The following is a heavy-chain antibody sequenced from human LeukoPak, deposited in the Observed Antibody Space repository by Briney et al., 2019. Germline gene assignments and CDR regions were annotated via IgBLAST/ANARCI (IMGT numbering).Heavy chain of an antibody. V-gene: IGHV4-38-2*02. CDR2: IYHSGST. D-gene: IGHD6-13*01. J-gene: IGHJ5*02. Sequence: SETLSLTCTVSGYSISSGYYWGWIRQPPGKGLEWIGSIYHSGSTYYNPSLKSRVTISVDTSKNQFSLKLSSVTAADTAVYYCAIEVAAAGTNWFDPSGQGTLVTVSS. CDR3: AIEVAAAGTNWFDP. CDR1: GYSISSGYY.